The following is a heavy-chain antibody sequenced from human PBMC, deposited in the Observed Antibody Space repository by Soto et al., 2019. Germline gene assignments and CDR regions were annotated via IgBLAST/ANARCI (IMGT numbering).Heavy chain of an antibody. V-gene: IGHV1-18*01. J-gene: IGHJ6*02. CDR2: ISAYNDYT. D-gene: IGHD6-13*01. CDR1: GYTFTSYG. CDR3: ARSGEMVQQQEYDMDV. Sequence: QVQLVQSGVEVKKPGASVKVSCKASGYTFTSYGISWVRQAPGQGLEWMGWISAYNDYTNYAQTLEGRVTITTDTSKSTAYLELWGLRCDDTAVSWCARSGEMVQQQEYDMDVWGQGTTVIVSS.